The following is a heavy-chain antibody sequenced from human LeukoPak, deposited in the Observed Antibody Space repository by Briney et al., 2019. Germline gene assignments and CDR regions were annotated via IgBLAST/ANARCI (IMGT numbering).Heavy chain of an antibody. D-gene: IGHD3-22*01. V-gene: IGHV3-21*01. CDR2: ISSSSSYI. J-gene: IGHJ4*02. Sequence: GGSLRLSCAASGFTFSSYSMNWVRQAPGKGLEWVSSISSSSSYIYYADSVKGRFTISRDNAKNSLYLQMNSLRAEDTAVYYCATYCTYYYDSSGYDFDYWGQGTLVTGSS. CDR3: ATYCTYYYDSSGYDFDY. CDR1: GFTFSSYS.